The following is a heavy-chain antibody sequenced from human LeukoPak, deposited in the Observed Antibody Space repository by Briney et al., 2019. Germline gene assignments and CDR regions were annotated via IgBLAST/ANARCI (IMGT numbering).Heavy chain of an antibody. Sequence: SETLSLTCSVSGGSIRRRGYFWGWIRQPPGKALEGMGSIYYGGTTYYNPSLKSRVTISVDTSKKQFSLKLSSVTAADTAFYYCARQRDYYDSSGQSDFDSWGQGALVTVSS. CDR1: GGSIRRRGYF. D-gene: IGHD3-22*01. CDR3: ARQRDYYDSSGQSDFDS. J-gene: IGHJ4*02. V-gene: IGHV4-39*01. CDR2: IYYGGTT.